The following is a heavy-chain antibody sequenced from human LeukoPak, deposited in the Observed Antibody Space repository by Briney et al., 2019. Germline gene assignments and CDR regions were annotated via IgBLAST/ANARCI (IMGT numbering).Heavy chain of an antibody. D-gene: IGHD2-2*01. CDR2: ISGSGGST. J-gene: IGHJ6*02. V-gene: IGHV3-23*01. CDR3: AKDLNIVVVPAAFSYYYYGMDV. CDR1: GFTFSSYA. Sequence: GGSLRLSCAASGFTFSSYAMSWVRQAPGKGLEWVSAISGSGGSTYYAGSVKGRFTISRDNSKNTLYLQMDSLRAEDTAVYYCAKDLNIVVVPAAFSYYYYGMDVWGQGTTVTVSS.